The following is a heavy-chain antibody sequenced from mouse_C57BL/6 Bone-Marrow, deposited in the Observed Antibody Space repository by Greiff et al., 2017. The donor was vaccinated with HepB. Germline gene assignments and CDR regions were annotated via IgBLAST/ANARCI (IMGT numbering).Heavy chain of an antibody. V-gene: IGHV5-6*01. CDR1: GFTFSSYG. CDR3: ARQEITPHYYAMDY. Sequence: EVKLMESGGDLVKPGGSLKLSCAASGFTFSSYGMSWVRQTPDKRLEWVATISSGGSYTYYPDSVKGRFTMSRDNAKNTLYLQMSSLKSEDTAMYYCARQEITPHYYAMDYWGRGTSVTVSS. J-gene: IGHJ4*01. CDR2: ISSGGSYT. D-gene: IGHD2-4*01.